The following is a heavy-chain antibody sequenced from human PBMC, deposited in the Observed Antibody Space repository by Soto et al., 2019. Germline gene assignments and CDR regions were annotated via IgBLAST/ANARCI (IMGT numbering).Heavy chain of an antibody. D-gene: IGHD6-13*01. Sequence: EVQLLEAGGGLVQPGGSLRLSCAASGFTFSNYAIRWVRQAPGKGLEWVSSITGSGDSTYYADSVKGRFTISRDNSKNTVYLHMNGLRVEDTAVYYCAKDPLKYSSSWYLEWWFAPWGQGTLVTVSS. CDR2: ITGSGDST. CDR3: AKDPLKYSSSWYLEWWFAP. V-gene: IGHV3-23*01. J-gene: IGHJ5*02. CDR1: GFTFSNYA.